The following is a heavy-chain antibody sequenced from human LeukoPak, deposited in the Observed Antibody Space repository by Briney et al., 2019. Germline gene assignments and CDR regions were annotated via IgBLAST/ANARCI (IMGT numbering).Heavy chain of an antibody. V-gene: IGHV1-69*13. CDR3: ARVVWYCSSTSCYTFDY. Sequence: ASVKVSCKASGGTFSSYAISWVRQAPGQGLEWMGGIIPIFGTANYAQKFQGRVTITADESTSTAYMELSSLRSEDTAVYYCARVVWYCSSTSCYTFDYWGQGTLVTVSS. CDR2: IIPIFGTA. J-gene: IGHJ4*02. D-gene: IGHD2-2*02. CDR1: GGTFSSYA.